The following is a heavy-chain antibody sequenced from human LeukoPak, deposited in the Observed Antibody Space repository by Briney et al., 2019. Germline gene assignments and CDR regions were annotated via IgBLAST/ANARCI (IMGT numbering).Heavy chain of an antibody. CDR2: IYHSGSP. CDR1: GFTFSTYAM. V-gene: IGHV4/OR15-8*01. J-gene: IGHJ4*02. D-gene: IGHD3-9*01. CDR3: ARAGYDILTGIDY. Sequence: GSLILSCEVSGFTFSTYAMNWVRQPPGKGLEWIGEIYHSGSPNYNPSLKSRVTISVDKSRNHFSLNLSSVIAADTAVYYCARAGYDILTGIDYWGQGTLVTVSS.